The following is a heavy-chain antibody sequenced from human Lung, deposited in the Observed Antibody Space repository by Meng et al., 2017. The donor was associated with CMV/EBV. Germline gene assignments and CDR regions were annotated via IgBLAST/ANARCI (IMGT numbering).Heavy chain of an antibody. Sequence: TFTDYAISWVRQAPGKGLEWVGGFSPAGGTPLYAEYVKGRVTISRDNTTSTLYMQMNSLRAEDTAVYFCAKDGEVGSGRLRLGYFDFWGRGTLVTVSS. D-gene: IGHD3-10*01. CDR1: TFTDYA. CDR3: AKDGEVGSGRLRLGYFDF. J-gene: IGHJ2*01. V-gene: IGHV3-23*01. CDR2: FSPAGGTP.